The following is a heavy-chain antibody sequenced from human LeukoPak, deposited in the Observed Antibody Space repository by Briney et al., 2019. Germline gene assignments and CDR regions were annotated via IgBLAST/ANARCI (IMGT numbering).Heavy chain of an antibody. CDR2: IIPIFGTA. Sequence: GASVKVSCKASGGTFSSYAISWVRQAPGQGLEWMGGIIPIFGTANYAQKFQGRVTITADKSTSTAYMELSSLRSEDAAVYYCARDRWDFFSSSWAPFDYWGQGTLVTVSS. CDR3: ARDRWDFFSSSWAPFDY. V-gene: IGHV1-69*06. CDR1: GGTFSSYA. J-gene: IGHJ4*02. D-gene: IGHD6-13*01.